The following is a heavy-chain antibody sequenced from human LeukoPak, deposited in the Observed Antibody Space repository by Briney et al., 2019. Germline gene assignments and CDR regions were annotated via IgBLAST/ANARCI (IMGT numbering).Heavy chain of an antibody. CDR1: GYTLTELS. Sequence: GASVKVSCKVSGYTLTELSMHWVRQAPGKGLEWMGGFDPEDGETIYAQKFQGRVTMTEDTSTDTAYMELSSLRSEDTAVYYCATAFPHLRGYSGYDLSAFDIWGQGTMVTVSS. V-gene: IGHV1-24*01. CDR3: ATAFPHLRGYSGYDLSAFDI. CDR2: FDPEDGET. J-gene: IGHJ3*02. D-gene: IGHD5-12*01.